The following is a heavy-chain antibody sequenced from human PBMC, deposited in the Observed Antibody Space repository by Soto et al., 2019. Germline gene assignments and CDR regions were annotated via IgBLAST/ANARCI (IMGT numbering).Heavy chain of an antibody. CDR3: AKDRGHTVPTSAFDS. J-gene: IGHJ4*02. Sequence: EVQLVESGGGLVQPGRSLRLSCVASGFTFDDYAMHWVRQAPGKGLEWVSGISWNSDRIFYADSVKGRFTIARDNAKNSLYLQMNSLRTEDTALYYCAKDRGHTVPTSAFDSWGQGTLVTVSS. CDR1: GFTFDDYA. D-gene: IGHD4-17*01. V-gene: IGHV3-9*01. CDR2: ISWNSDRI.